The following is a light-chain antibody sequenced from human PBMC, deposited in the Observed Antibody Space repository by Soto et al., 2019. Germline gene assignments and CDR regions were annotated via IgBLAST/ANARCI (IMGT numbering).Light chain of an antibody. J-gene: IGLJ2*01. CDR2: GNS. Sequence: QSVLTQPPSVSGAPGQRVTISCTGSSSNIGAGYDVHWYQQLPGTAPKLLIYGNSNRPSGVPYRFSGSKSGTSASLAITGLQAEDEGDYYCQSYDSSLSGVVFGGGTKLTVL. V-gene: IGLV1-40*01. CDR3: QSYDSSLSGVV. CDR1: SSNIGAGYD.